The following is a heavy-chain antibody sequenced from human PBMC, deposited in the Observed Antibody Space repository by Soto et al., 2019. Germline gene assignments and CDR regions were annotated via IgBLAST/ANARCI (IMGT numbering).Heavy chain of an antibody. J-gene: IGHJ6*02. CDR2: LYHIGST. D-gene: IGHD2-2*01. CDR3: RSSTSCYDESCVDV. V-gene: IGHV4-38-2*01. CDR1: GYSISSGNY. Sequence: SETLSLTCAVSGYSISSGNYWAWIRQPPGRGLEWIGSLYHIGSTHYNTSLKSRVTTSVDTSKNHFSLELSSVTAADTAIYYCRSSTSCYDESCVDVWGQGTMVTSP.